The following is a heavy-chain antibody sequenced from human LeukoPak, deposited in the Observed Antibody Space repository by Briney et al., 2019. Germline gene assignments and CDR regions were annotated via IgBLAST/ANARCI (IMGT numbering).Heavy chain of an antibody. CDR3: AKDSTQYQLGDFDY. CDR1: GFTFDDYA. CDR2: ISWNSGSI. J-gene: IGHJ4*02. V-gene: IGHV3-9*03. Sequence: GGSLRLSSAASGFTFDDYAMHWVRQAPGKGLEWVSAISWNSGSIGYADSVKGRFTISRDNAKNSLYLQMNSLRAEDMALYYCAKDSTQYQLGDFDYWGQGTLLTVSS. D-gene: IGHD2-2*01.